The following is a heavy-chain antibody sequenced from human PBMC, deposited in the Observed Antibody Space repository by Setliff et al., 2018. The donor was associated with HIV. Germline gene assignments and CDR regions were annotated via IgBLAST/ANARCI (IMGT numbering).Heavy chain of an antibody. Sequence: PSETLSLTCTVSGASSIYFWGWIRQPPGKGLEWIGSVYYSGSTYYNPSLKSRVTISVDTSKNQFSLKLTSVTAADTAVYFCARDTSIVRGRDYWGQGTLVTVSS. CDR3: ARDTSIVRGRDY. J-gene: IGHJ4*02. CDR2: VYYSGST. D-gene: IGHD3-10*01. V-gene: IGHV4-39*07. CDR1: GASSIYF.